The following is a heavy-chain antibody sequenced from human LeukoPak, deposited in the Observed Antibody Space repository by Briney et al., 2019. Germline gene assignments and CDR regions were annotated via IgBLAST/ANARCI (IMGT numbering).Heavy chain of an antibody. Sequence: GGSLRLSCAASGFTFSSYGMHWVRQAPGKGLEWVAFIRYDGSNKYYADSVKGRFTISRDNSKNTLYLQMNSLRAEDTAVYYCAKDRPGQLQSSTEYFQHWGQGTPVTVSS. CDR2: IRYDGSNK. V-gene: IGHV3-30*02. J-gene: IGHJ1*01. D-gene: IGHD2-2*01. CDR3: AKDRPGQLQSSTEYFQH. CDR1: GFTFSSYG.